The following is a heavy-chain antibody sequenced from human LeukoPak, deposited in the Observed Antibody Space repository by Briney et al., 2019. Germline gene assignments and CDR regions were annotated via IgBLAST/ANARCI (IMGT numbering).Heavy chain of an antibody. CDR3: AKDGDYYDSSGYYSDY. Sequence: GGSLRLSCAASGFTFSTYGMHWVRQPPGKELEWVAFIRYDGGNKYYADSVKGRFAISRDNSKNTLYLQMNSLRAEDTAVYYCAKDGDYYDSSGYYSDYWGQGTLVTVSS. J-gene: IGHJ4*02. V-gene: IGHV3-30*02. CDR2: IRYDGGNK. CDR1: GFTFSTYG. D-gene: IGHD3-22*01.